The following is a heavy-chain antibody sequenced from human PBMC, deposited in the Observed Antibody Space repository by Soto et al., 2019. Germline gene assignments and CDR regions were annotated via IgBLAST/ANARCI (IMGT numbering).Heavy chain of an antibody. CDR3: ARAAIVGGTFVHH. CDR1: GFTLRSYE. Sequence: EVQLVESGGNLVEPGGSLRLSCVVSGFTLRSYEMNWVRQAPGKGLEWISYISSSGDTTYYADSVKGRFTISRDNAMNSLFLQMNTLRAEDTALYYCARAAIVGGTFVHHWGKGTLVTVSS. CDR2: ISSSGDTT. J-gene: IGHJ5*02. V-gene: IGHV3-48*03. D-gene: IGHD1-26*01.